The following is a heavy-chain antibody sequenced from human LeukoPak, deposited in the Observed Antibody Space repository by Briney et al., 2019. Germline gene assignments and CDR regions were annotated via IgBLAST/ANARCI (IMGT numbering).Heavy chain of an antibody. V-gene: IGHV4-31*03. CDR2: IYYSGST. CDR3: AREEKGIAAAGTHFDY. J-gene: IGHJ4*02. Sequence: PSETLSLTCTVSGGSISSGGYYWSWIRQHPGKGLEWIGYIYYSGSTYYNPSLKSRVTISVDTSKNQFSLKLSSVTAADTAVYYCAREEKGIAAAGTHFDYWGQGTLVTVSS. D-gene: IGHD6-13*01. CDR1: GGSISSGGYY.